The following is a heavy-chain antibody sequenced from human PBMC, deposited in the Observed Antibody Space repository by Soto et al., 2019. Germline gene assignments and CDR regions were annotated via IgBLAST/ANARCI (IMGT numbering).Heavy chain of an antibody. CDR2: IYYSGST. V-gene: IGHV4-59*12. CDR1: GGSISSYY. Sequence: SETLSLTCTVSGGSISSYYWNWIRQPPGKGLEWIGYIYYSGSTNYADSVKGRFTSSRDNAKNTLYLQLNSLRVEDTAVYYCARGNNSMDVWGQGTTVTVSS. J-gene: IGHJ6*02. CDR3: ARGNNSMDV. D-gene: IGHD1-20*01.